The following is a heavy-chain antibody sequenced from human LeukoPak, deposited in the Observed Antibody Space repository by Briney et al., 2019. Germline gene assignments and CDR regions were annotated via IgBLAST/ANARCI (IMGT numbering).Heavy chain of an antibody. D-gene: IGHD5-24*01. CDR2: INPSGGST. Sequence: ASVTVSCKASGYTFTSYYMHWVRQAPGQGLEWMGIINPSGGSTSYAQKFQGRVTMTRDTSTSTVYMELSSLRSEDTAVYYCATMGRDGYDFDYWGQGTLVTVSS. CDR3: ATMGRDGYDFDY. CDR1: GYTFTSYY. J-gene: IGHJ4*02. V-gene: IGHV1-46*01.